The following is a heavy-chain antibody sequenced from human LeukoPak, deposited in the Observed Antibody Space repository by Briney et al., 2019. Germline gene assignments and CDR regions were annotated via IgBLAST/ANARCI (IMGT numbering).Heavy chain of an antibody. Sequence: ASVKVSCKASGYTFTTYYMHWVRQAPGQGPEWMGWINPNSGGTNYAQKFQGRVTMTRDTSISTAYMELSRLRSDDTAVYYCARANWAYYDFWSGPTVDYWGQGTLVTVSS. CDR2: INPNSGGT. V-gene: IGHV1-2*02. D-gene: IGHD3-3*01. J-gene: IGHJ4*02. CDR1: GYTFTTYY. CDR3: ARANWAYYDFWSGPTVDY.